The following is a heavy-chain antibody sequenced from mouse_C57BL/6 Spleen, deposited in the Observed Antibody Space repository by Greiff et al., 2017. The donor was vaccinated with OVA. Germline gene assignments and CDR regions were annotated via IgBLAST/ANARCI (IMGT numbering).Heavy chain of an antibody. CDR3: ARGDYYCSILFAY. J-gene: IGHJ3*01. D-gene: IGHD1-1*01. CDR2: IRYSGST. V-gene: IGHV3-1*01. Sequence: EVKLVESGPGMVKPSQSLSLTCTVSGYSITSCYDWHWIRHFPGNQLEWMGYIRYSGSTNYNPSLKSRISITHDTSKNHFFLKLNSVTTEDAATYDCARGDYYCSILFAYWGQGTLVTVSA. CDR1: GYSITSCYD.